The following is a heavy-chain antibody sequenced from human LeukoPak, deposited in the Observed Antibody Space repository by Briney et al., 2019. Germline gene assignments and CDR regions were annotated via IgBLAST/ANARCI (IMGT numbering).Heavy chain of an antibody. V-gene: IGHV3-48*03. D-gene: IGHD3-10*01. CDR1: GFTFSNYE. Sequence: GGSLRLSCAASGFTFSNYEMNWARQAPGKGLEWVSYISGSGITIYYADSVKGRFTISRDNAKNSLYLQMNSLRAEDTAVYYCARVRRGSGSYQSYYFDYWGQGTLVTVSS. CDR2: ISGSGITI. J-gene: IGHJ4*02. CDR3: ARVRRGSGSYQSYYFDY.